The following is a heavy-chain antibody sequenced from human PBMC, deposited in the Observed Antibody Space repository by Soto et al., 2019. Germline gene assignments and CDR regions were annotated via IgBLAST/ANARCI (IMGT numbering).Heavy chain of an antibody. CDR3: TRRARIGKQRWLPFES. J-gene: IGHJ4*02. D-gene: IGHD3-22*01. Sequence: QVQLVQSGAEVKKPGASVMVSCKASGYTFRDYDINWVRHASGQGLEWMGWMNPNSGNTAYAQKFQGRVNMTGDTTTRTAYMKLSSLTSADPAVYYCTRRARIGKQRWLPFESWAQGTLVTVSS. CDR2: MNPNSGNT. V-gene: IGHV1-8*01. CDR1: GYTFRDYD.